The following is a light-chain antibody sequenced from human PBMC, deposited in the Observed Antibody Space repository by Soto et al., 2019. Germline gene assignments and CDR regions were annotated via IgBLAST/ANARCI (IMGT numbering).Light chain of an antibody. J-gene: IGKJ1*01. CDR1: QSVSSAY. V-gene: IGKV3-20*01. CDR3: QQYGRSPPT. CDR2: GAS. Sequence: IVLTQSPGTLSLSPGERATLSCRASQSVSSAYLAWYQQKPGQAPRLLIHGASSRAIGIPDRFSGSGSGTDFTLTVSKLEPEDFAVYYCQQYGRSPPTFGQGTKVEIK.